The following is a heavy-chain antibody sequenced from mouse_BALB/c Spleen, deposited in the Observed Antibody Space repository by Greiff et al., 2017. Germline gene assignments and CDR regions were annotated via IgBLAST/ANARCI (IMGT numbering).Heavy chain of an antibody. CDR1: VYTFPSYD. Sequence: VQLQQSGADLVKPGASVKLSCKASVYTFPSYDINWVRQRPEQGLELIGWIFPGDGSTKYNEKFKGKATLTTVHSSSTAYMQLSRLTSEDSAVYYCARRWFAYWGQGTLVTVSA. V-gene: IGHV1-85*01. CDR3: ARRWFAY. CDR2: IFPGDGST. J-gene: IGHJ3*01.